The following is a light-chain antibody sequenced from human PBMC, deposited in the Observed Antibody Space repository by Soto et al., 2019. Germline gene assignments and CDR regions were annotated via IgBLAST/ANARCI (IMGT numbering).Light chain of an antibody. V-gene: IGKV1-39*02. CDR2: AAS. CDR3: QEYGSSSVFT. Sequence: QMTQSPSSLSASVGEKIIITCRASRDVGSDVSWYQQKPGQAPKLLIYAASSLQSGVPSRFSGSGSGTDFTLTITRLEPEDFAVYYCQEYGSSSVFTFGPGTKVDIK. CDR1: RDVGSD. J-gene: IGKJ3*01.